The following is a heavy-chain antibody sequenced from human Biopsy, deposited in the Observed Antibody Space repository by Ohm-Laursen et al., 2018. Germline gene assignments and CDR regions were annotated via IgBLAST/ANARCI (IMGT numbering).Heavy chain of an antibody. J-gene: IGHJ5*02. CDR1: GGSLSSYS. CDR3: ARDRDRRGWFDP. D-gene: IGHD1-14*01. Sequence: PSETLSLTCTVSGGSLSSYSWSWIRQPAGKGLEWIGQIYTSRITNYNPSLKSRVTMSVDTSKNKFSLRVSSVTAADTAVYYCARDRDRRGWFDPWGQGTLVTVSS. CDR2: IYTSRIT. V-gene: IGHV4-4*07.